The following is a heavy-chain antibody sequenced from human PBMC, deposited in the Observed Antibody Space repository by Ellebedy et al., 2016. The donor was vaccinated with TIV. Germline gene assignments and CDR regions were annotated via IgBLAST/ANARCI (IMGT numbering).Heavy chain of an antibody. V-gene: IGHV1-69*13. D-gene: IGHD6-13*01. CDR1: GGIFSNYA. CDR2: IIAIFGTT. CDR3: ARHPGYILPNYIDF. J-gene: IGHJ4*02. Sequence: ASVKVSCKASGGIFSNYAVSWVRQAPGQGFEWMGGIIAIFGTTTYAQKFQDRVTITADESTSTVYMEVNRLRPEDTAMYYCARHPGYILPNYIDFWGQGTLVSVSS.